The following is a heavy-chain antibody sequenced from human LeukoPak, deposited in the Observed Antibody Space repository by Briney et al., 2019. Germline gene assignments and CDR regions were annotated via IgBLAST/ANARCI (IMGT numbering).Heavy chain of an antibody. D-gene: IGHD2-15*01. J-gene: IGHJ3*02. V-gene: IGHV1-24*01. CDR2: FDPEDGET. CDR1: GYTLTELS. Sequence: ASVKVSCKVSGYTLTELSMHWVRQAPGKGLEWMGGFDPEDGETISAQKFQGRVTMTEDTSTDTAYMELSSLRSEDTAVYYCATDYCSGGSCYVGAFDIWGQGTMVTVSS. CDR3: ATDYCSGGSCYVGAFDI.